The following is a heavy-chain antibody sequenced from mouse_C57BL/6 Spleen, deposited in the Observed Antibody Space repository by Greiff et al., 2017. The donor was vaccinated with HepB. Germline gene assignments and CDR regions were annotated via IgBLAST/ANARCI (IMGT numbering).Heavy chain of an antibody. CDR3: ARIGHDDGSSYGDY. J-gene: IGHJ2*01. D-gene: IGHD1-1*01. CDR1: GYAFSSSW. Sequence: VQLQQSGPELVKPGASVKISCKASGYAFSSSWMNWVKQRPGKGLEWIGRIYPGDGDTNYNGKFKGKATLTADKSSSTAYMQLSSLTSEDSAVYCCARIGHDDGSSYGDYWGQGTTLTGSS. CDR2: IYPGDGDT. V-gene: IGHV1-82*01.